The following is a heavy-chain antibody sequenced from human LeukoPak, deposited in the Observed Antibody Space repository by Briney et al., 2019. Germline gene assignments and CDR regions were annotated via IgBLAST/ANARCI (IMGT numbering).Heavy chain of an antibody. CDR2: INHSGST. J-gene: IGHJ4*02. CDR3: ARVSSSWCPYRYFDY. V-gene: IGHV4-34*01. CDR1: GGSFSGYY. Sequence: SETLSLTCAVYGGSFSGYYWSWIRQPPGKGLEWIGEINHSGSTNYNPSLKSRVTISVDTSKNQFSLKLSSVTAADTAVYYCARVSSSWCPYRYFDYWGQGTLVTVSS. D-gene: IGHD6-13*01.